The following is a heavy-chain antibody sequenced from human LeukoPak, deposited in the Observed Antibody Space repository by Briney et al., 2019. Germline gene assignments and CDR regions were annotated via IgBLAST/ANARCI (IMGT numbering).Heavy chain of an antibody. CDR2: IIPIFGIA. CDR3: ARSGRTVEMAYYFDY. CDR1: GGTFISYA. V-gene: IGHV1-69*13. J-gene: IGHJ4*02. Sequence: SLKVSSTASGGTFISYAISWVRQAPGQGLEWMGGIIPIFGIANYAQKFQGRVTITADESTSTAYMELSSLRSEDTAVYYCARSGRTVEMAYYFDYWGQGTLVTVSS. D-gene: IGHD5-24*01.